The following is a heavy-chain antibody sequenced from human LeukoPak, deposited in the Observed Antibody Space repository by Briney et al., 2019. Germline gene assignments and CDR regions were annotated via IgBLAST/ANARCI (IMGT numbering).Heavy chain of an antibody. J-gene: IGHJ3*02. CDR1: GGSISSGGYS. D-gene: IGHD3-3*01. CDR2: IYHSGST. Sequence: SQTLSLTCAVSGGSISSGGYSWSWIRQPPGKGLEWIGYIYHSGSTYYNPSLKSRVTISVDRSKNQFSLKLSSVTAADTAVYYCARGDPFWSGYNQPVIGAFDMGPRDNGHRLF. CDR3: ARGDPFWSGYNQPVIGAFD. V-gene: IGHV4-30-2*01.